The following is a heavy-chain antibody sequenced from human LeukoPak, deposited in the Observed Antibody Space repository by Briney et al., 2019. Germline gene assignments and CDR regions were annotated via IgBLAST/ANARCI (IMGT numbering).Heavy chain of an antibody. D-gene: IGHD3-16*01. CDR2: IIPIFGTA. Sequence: SVTVSCKASGGTFSSYAISWVRQAPGQGLEWMGGIIPIFGTANYAQQFQGRVTITADESTSTAYMELSSLRSEDTAVYYCASWYYDYVWGSYWFWFDPWGQGPLVTVSS. CDR3: ASWYYDYVWGSYWFWFDP. CDR1: GGTFSSYA. V-gene: IGHV1-69*01. J-gene: IGHJ5*02.